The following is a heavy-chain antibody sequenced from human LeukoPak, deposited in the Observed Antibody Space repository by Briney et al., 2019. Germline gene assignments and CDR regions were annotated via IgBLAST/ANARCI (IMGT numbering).Heavy chain of an antibody. J-gene: IGHJ4*02. Sequence: GGSLRLSCAASGFTFSSYGMHWVRQAPGKGLEWVAVIWYDGSNKYYADSVKGRFTISRDNSKNTLYLQMNSLRAEDTAVYYCARELVVGSTTSDYWGQGTLVTVSS. D-gene: IGHD1-26*01. V-gene: IGHV3-33*01. CDR2: IWYDGSNK. CDR3: ARELVVGSTTSDY. CDR1: GFTFSSYG.